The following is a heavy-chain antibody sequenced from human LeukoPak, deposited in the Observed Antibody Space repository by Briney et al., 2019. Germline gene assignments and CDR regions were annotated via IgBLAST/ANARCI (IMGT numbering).Heavy chain of an antibody. V-gene: IGHV1-69*01. Sequence: SVKVSCKASGGTFSSYAISWVRQAPGQGLEWMGGIIPIFGTANYAQKFQGRVTITADESTSTAYMELRSLRSDDTAVYYCARDTVAVAALDYWGQGTLVTVSS. CDR1: GGTFSSYA. CDR3: ARDTVAVAALDY. D-gene: IGHD6-19*01. J-gene: IGHJ4*02. CDR2: IIPIFGTA.